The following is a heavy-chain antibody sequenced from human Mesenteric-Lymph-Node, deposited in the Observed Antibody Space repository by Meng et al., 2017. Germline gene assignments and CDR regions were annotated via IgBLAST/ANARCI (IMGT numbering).Heavy chain of an antibody. J-gene: IGHJ4*02. CDR3: ARNYYFDY. CDR2: IYYTGST. CDR1: GGSINSGDYY. V-gene: IGHV4-30-4*01. Sequence: HVRLQVSGRGLVKPSQTLSLTCTVSGGSINSGDYYWSWIRQPPGKGLEWIGYIYYTGSTYYNPSLKSRVTISMDTSKNQFSLRLSSVTAADTAVYYCARNYYFDYWGQGTLVTVSS.